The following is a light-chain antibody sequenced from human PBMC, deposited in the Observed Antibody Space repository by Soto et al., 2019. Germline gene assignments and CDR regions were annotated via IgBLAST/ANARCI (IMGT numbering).Light chain of an antibody. CDR1: SSDVGGYNY. CDR3: CSPTTTSTLV. V-gene: IGLV2-14*01. Sequence: QSALTLPASVSGSPGQSIAISCTGTSSDVGGYNYVSWYQQHPGKAPKLILYEVSDRPSGVSSRFSGSKSGSTASLTISGLQAEDEGDYYCCSPTTTSTLVFGTGTKVTVL. CDR2: EVS. J-gene: IGLJ1*01.